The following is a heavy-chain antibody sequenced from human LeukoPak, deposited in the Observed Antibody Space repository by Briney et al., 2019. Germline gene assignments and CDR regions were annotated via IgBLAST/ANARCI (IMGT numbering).Heavy chain of an antibody. CDR1: GGSISSYY. D-gene: IGHD2-15*01. CDR2: IYYSGST. CDR3: ASRSLGYCSGGSCLNWFDP. V-gene: IGHV4-59*01. J-gene: IGHJ5*02. Sequence: SETLSLTCTVSGGSISSYYWSWIRQPPGKGLEWIGYIYYSGSTNYNPSLKSRVTISVDTSKNQFSLKLSSVTAADTAVYYCASRSLGYCSGGSCLNWFDPWGQGTLVTVSS.